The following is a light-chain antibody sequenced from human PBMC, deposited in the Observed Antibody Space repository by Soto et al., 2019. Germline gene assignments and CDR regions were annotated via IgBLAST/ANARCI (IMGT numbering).Light chain of an antibody. CDR2: DDT. CDR3: QYYNSGLIDTV. J-gene: IGLJ1*01. Sequence: QSVLTQPPSVSGAPGQSVAISCTGSSSNIGPGIDVPWYQQLPGKAPKLVIYDDTKRPSGVPDRFSGSRSGSSASLAVTGLQAEYEADYFCQYYNSGLIDTVFGTGTKVTVL. CDR1: SSNIGPGID. V-gene: IGLV1-40*01.